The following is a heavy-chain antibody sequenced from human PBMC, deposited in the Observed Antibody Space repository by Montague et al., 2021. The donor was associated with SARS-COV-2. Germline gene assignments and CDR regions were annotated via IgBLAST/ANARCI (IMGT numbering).Heavy chain of an antibody. V-gene: IGHV4-34*01. CDR2: INHRGST. Sequence: SETLSLTCAVHGGSLSGYYWAWIRQTPAKGLEWIGEINHRGSTNYKPSLTSVLTISEDTSKKQFSLKLNSMTAADTAVYFCARGADYDFWSGFLRYRWFDPWGLGTPVTVSS. CDR1: GGSLSGYY. CDR3: ARGADYDFWSGFLRYRWFDP. D-gene: IGHD3-3*01. J-gene: IGHJ5*02.